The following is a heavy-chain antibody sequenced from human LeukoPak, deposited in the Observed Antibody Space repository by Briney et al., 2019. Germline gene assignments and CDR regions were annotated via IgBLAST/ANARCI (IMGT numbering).Heavy chain of an antibody. V-gene: IGHV1-69*05. J-gene: IGHJ5*02. CDR2: IIPIFGTA. CDR3: ARPSTDCSSTSCPFDP. CDR1: GGTFSSYA. D-gene: IGHD2-2*01. Sequence: ASVTVSCKASGGTFSSYAISWVRQAPGQGLEWMGGIIPIFGTANYAQTFQGRVTITTDESTSTAYMELSSLRSEDTAVYYCARPSTDCSSTSCPFDPWGQGTLVTVSS.